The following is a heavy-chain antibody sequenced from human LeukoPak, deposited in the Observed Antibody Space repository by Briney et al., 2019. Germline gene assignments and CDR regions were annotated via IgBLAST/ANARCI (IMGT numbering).Heavy chain of an antibody. Sequence: PSETLSLTCAVYGGSFSGYYWSWIRQPQGKGLEWIGEINHSGSTNYNPSLKSRVTISVDTSKNQFSLKLSSVTAADTAVYYCARGPYSSSSLDYWGQGTLVTVSS. V-gene: IGHV4-34*01. J-gene: IGHJ4*02. CDR1: GGSFSGYY. D-gene: IGHD6-6*01. CDR3: ARGPYSSSSLDY. CDR2: INHSGST.